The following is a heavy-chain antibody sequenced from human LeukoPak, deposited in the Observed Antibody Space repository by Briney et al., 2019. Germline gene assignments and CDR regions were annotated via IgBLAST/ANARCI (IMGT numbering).Heavy chain of an antibody. V-gene: IGHV4-4*09. J-gene: IGHJ5*02. CDR1: GGSISNYC. Sequence: PETLSLTCTLSGGSISNYCWSWVRHPPREGREWIGFIDARGSIEYNPSLKRRVSMSVDTSKHQVYMKLRFLTAADTALYYCATSYDAKTGPYYLWGQGNLVTVSS. D-gene: IGHD2-21*01. CDR2: IDARGSI. CDR3: ATSYDAKTGPYYL.